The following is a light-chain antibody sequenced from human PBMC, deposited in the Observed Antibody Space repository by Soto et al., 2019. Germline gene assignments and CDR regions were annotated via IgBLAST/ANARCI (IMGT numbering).Light chain of an antibody. Sequence: VLTQPPSLSGTPGQRVTISCSGSSSNIAGNTVHWYQHLPGTAPKLLIYINDQRPSGVPGRFSASTSGTSASLAITGFQTGDEADYYCGSWDSSLSAYVFGTGTKVTVL. CDR1: SSNIAGNT. CDR2: IND. CDR3: GSWDSSLSAYV. J-gene: IGLJ1*01. V-gene: IGLV1-44*01.